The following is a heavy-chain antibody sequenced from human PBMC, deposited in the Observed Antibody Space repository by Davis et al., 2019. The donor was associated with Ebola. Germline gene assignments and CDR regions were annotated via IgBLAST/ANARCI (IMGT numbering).Heavy chain of an antibody. J-gene: IGHJ6*04. CDR2: IYSGGGT. V-gene: IGHV3-53*01. Sequence: GESLKISCAASGFSVSSSYMSWVRQAPGKGLEWVSVIYSGGGTYYADSVKGRFTISRDNSKNTLYLQMNSLRAEDTAVYYCASDRPAYGMDVWGKGTTVTVSS. CDR3: ASDRPAYGMDV. CDR1: GFSVSSSY.